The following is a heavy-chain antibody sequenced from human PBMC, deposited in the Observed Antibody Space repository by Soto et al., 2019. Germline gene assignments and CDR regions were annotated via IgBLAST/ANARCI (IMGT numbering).Heavy chain of an antibody. D-gene: IGHD3-10*01. J-gene: IGHJ6*02. Sequence: PGESLKISCQGSGYNFSTYWIGWVRQMPGKGLEWMGIIYTGDSETRYNPSFQGQVIISVDKSISTAYMQWSSLKASDSAIYYCTRSRSRGPGSFYLLSYKFGMDVWGQGTTVTVSS. CDR1: GYNFSTYW. V-gene: IGHV5-51*01. CDR3: TRSRSRGPGSFYLLSYKFGMDV. CDR2: IYTGDSET.